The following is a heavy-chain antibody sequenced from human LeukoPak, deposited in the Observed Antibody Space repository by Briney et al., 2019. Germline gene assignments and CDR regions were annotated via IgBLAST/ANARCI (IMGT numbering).Heavy chain of an antibody. J-gene: IGHJ5*02. CDR1: GESVSNNSAA. CDR2: TYYRSKWYN. D-gene: IGHD5-18*01. CDR3: ARDGYYDNWFDP. Sequence: SQTLSLTFAISGESVSNNSAAWNWLRQSPSRGLEWLGRTYYRSKWYNDYAVSVKSRITINPDTSKNQFSLQLNSVTPGDTAVYYCARDGYYDNWFDPWGQGTLVTVSS. V-gene: IGHV6-1*01.